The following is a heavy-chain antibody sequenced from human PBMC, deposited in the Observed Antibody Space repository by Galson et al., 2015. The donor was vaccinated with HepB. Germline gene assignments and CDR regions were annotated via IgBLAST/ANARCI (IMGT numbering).Heavy chain of an antibody. CDR2: ISYDGSNK. J-gene: IGHJ6*02. Sequence: SLRLSCAASGFTFSSYAMHWVRQAPGKGLEWVAVISYDGSNKYYADSVKGRFTISRDNSKNTLYLQMNSLRAEDTAVYYCARAGRGYYYYGMDVWGQGTTVTVSS. CDR1: GFTFSSYA. CDR3: ARAGRGYYYYGMDV. V-gene: IGHV3-30-3*01. D-gene: IGHD2-15*01.